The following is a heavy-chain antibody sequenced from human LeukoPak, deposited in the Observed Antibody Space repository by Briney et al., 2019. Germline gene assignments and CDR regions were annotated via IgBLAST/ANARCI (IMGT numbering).Heavy chain of an antibody. CDR1: GYTFTSYG. J-gene: IGHJ4*02. V-gene: IGHV1-69*13. D-gene: IGHD3-10*01. CDR3: ARLTYYYGSGSYFYFDY. Sequence: SVKVSCKASGYTFTSYGISWVRQAPGQGLEWMGGIIPIFGTANYAQKFQGRVTITADESTSTAYMELSSLRSEDTAVYYCARLTYYYGSGSYFYFDYWGQGTLVTVSS. CDR2: IIPIFGTA.